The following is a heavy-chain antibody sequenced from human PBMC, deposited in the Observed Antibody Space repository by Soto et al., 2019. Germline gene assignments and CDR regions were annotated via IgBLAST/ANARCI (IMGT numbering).Heavy chain of an antibody. V-gene: IGHV4-31*03. D-gene: IGHD6-19*01. CDR2: LYRSERT. CDR1: GGSIRGGHYY. Sequence: QVQLQESGPGLVKPSQTLSLTCTVSGGSIRGGHYYLNWIRQFPGKGLAWIGSLYRSERTEYNPSIQSRIAISAVTYNNVFFLILPSVTAADTATYYCASRIGLAGIGYAGYELWGQGTLVIVSS. J-gene: IGHJ1*01. CDR3: ASRIGLAGIGYAGYEL.